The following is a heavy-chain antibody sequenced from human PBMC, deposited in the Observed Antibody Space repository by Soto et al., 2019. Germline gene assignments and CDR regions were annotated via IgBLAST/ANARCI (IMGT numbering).Heavy chain of an antibody. J-gene: IGHJ6*02. CDR2: IIPIFGTA. Sequence: SVKVSCKASGGTFGSYASSWVRQAPGQGLEWMGGIIPIFGTANYAQKFQGRVTITADESTSTAYMELSSLRSDDTAVYYCARIADCSITTCSFPTRFHMRGYYYYYGMDVWGPGTTVTVS. V-gene: IGHV1-69*13. CDR1: GGTFGSYA. D-gene: IGHD2-2*01. CDR3: ARIADCSITTCSFPTRFHMRGYYYYYGMDV.